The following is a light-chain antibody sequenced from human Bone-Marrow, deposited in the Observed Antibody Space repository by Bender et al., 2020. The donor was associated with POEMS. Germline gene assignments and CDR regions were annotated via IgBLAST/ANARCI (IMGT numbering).Light chain of an antibody. V-gene: IGLV2-23*02. CDR3: CSKGDSDTMV. CDR2: EVT. CDR1: DALPKQF. J-gene: IGLJ3*02. Sequence: LTQPPSVSVSPGQTAKITCSGDALPKQFGHWYQQHPGEAPKLIIYEVTKRPSGISNRFSASKSGHTASLTISGLQPEDEADYYCCSKGDSDTMVFGGGTKLTVL.